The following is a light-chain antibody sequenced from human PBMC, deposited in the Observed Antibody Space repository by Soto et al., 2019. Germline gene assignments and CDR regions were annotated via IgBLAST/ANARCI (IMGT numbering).Light chain of an antibody. J-gene: IGKJ2*01. Sequence: EIVLTQSPGTLSLSPGERATLSCRASQSVRSNELAWYQQKPDQAPRLLIYGASSSPTGIPDRFSGSGSGTDFTLTISSLELEDFAVYYCQQYGGSPPYTFGQGTNLEIK. CDR2: GAS. CDR3: QQYGGSPPYT. CDR1: QSVRSNE. V-gene: IGKV3-20*01.